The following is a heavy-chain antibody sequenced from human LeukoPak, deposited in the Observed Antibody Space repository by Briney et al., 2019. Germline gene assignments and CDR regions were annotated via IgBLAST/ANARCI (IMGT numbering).Heavy chain of an antibody. V-gene: IGHV4-30-2*01. CDR3: AWGYSGYSPFDY. D-gene: IGHD5-12*01. CDR1: GGSISSDGYS. CDR2: IYHSGST. Sequence: SDTLSLTCAVSGGSISSDGYSWSWIRQPPGKGLEWIGYIYHSGSTYYNPSLKSRVTISVDRSKNQFSLNLSSVTAADTAIYYCAWGYSGYSPFDYWGQGTLVTVSS. J-gene: IGHJ4*02.